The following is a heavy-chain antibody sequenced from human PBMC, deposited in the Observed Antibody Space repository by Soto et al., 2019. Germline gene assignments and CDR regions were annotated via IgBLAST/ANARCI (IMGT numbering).Heavy chain of an antibody. D-gene: IGHD3-10*01. CDR2: IVSGDDT. CDR1: GFTFSSYA. Sequence: GGSLRLSCAASGFTFSSYAMSWVRQAPGKGLEWVSVIVSGDDTYYADSVKGRFTISRDNSKSTLFLQMSSLRGEDTAIYYCAKDRNNYGLFDYWGQGTLVTVSS. CDR3: AKDRNNYGLFDY. J-gene: IGHJ4*02. V-gene: IGHV3-23*01.